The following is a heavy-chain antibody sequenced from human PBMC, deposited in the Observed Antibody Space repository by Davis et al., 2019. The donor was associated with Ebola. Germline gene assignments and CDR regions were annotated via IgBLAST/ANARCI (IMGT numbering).Heavy chain of an antibody. D-gene: IGHD2-8*02. CDR3: VRDRDYWVHSYMDV. CDR1: GFTFRSYW. Sequence: PGGSLRLSCVASGFTFRSYWMSWVRQAPGKGLEWVADIKQDGSETYYVESVEGRFTISRDNTKNSLYLQMNSLRDEDTAVYYCVRDRDYWVHSYMDVWGNGTTVIVSS. J-gene: IGHJ6*03. V-gene: IGHV3-7*03. CDR2: IKQDGSET.